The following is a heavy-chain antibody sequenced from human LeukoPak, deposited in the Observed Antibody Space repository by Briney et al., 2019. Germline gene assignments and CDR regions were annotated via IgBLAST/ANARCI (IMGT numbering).Heavy chain of an antibody. V-gene: IGHV3-20*04. Sequence: GGSLRLSCAASGFTFDDYGMSWVRQAPGKGLEWVSGINWNGGSTGYADSVKGRFTISRDNAKNSLYLQMNSLRAEDTALYYCASLYSSSWYFDYWGQGTLVTVSS. D-gene: IGHD6-13*01. J-gene: IGHJ4*02. CDR1: GFTFDDYG. CDR3: ASLYSSSWYFDY. CDR2: INWNGGST.